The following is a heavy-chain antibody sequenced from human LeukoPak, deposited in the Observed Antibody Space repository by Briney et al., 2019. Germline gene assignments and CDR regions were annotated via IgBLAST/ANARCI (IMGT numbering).Heavy chain of an antibody. CDR1: GGSISSYY. J-gene: IGHJ4*02. Sequence: PSETLSLTCTVFGGSISSYYWSWIRQPPGKGLEWIGYIYYSGSTNYNPSLKSRVTISVDTSKNQFSLKLSSVTAADTAVYYCARDKALYAWGQGTLVTVSS. CDR2: IYYSGST. D-gene: IGHD5/OR15-5a*01. V-gene: IGHV4-59*01. CDR3: ARDKALYA.